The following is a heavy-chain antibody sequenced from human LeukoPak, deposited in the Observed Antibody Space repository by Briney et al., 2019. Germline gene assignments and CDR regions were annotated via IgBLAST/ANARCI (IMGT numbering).Heavy chain of an antibody. CDR2: IYYSGST. CDR1: GGSISSYY. D-gene: IGHD1-26*01. Sequence: PSETLSLTCTVSGGSISSYYWSWIRQPPGKGLEWIGYIYYSGSTNYNPSLKSRVTISVDTSKNQFSLKLSSVTAADTAVYYCARDRIVGATIWGQGTLVTVSS. J-gene: IGHJ4*02. CDR3: ARDRIVGATI. V-gene: IGHV4-59*12.